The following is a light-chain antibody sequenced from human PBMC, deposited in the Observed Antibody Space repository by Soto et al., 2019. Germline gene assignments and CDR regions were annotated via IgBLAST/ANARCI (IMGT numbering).Light chain of an antibody. CDR2: AAS. V-gene: IGKV1-9*01. CDR3: QQINSYPIT. Sequence: DIQLTQSPSFLSASVGDRVTITCRASQGINSYLAWYQQKPGKVPKLLIYAASTLQSGVPSRFSGSGSGTEFNLTISSLQTEDFATYYCQQINSYPITFGQGTRLEI. CDR1: QGINSY. J-gene: IGKJ5*01.